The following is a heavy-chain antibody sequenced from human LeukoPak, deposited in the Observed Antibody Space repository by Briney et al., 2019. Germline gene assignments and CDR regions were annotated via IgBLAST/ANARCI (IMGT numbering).Heavy chain of an antibody. V-gene: IGHV1-69*13. Sequence: GASVTVSFTASGGTFTIYAISWVRQAPGQGLGWMGGIIPIFGTANYSQKFQGRVTITADESTSTAYMKLSSLRSEDTAVYYCARCSRDGYNLAFCDAFDIWGQGTMVTVSS. CDR3: ARCSRDGYNLAFCDAFDI. D-gene: IGHD5-24*01. J-gene: IGHJ3*02. CDR1: GGTFTIYA. CDR2: IIPIFGTA.